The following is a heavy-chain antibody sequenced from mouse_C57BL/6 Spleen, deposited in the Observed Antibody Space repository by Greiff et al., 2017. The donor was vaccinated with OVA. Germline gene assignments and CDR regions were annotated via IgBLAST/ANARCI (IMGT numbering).Heavy chain of an antibody. J-gene: IGHJ4*01. V-gene: IGHV1-18*01. CDR1: GYTFTDYN. CDR3: ARESIYYGIHYYAMDY. Sequence: VQLKQSGPELVKPGASVKIPCKASGYTFTDYNMDWVKQSHGKSLEWIGDINPNNGGTIYNQKFKGKATLTVDKSSSTAYMELRSLTSEDTAVYYCARESIYYGIHYYAMDYWGQGTSVTVSS. CDR2: INPNNGGT. D-gene: IGHD2-1*01.